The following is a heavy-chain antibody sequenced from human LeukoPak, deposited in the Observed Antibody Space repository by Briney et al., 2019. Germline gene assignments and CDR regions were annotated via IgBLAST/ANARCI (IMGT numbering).Heavy chain of an antibody. V-gene: IGHV3-23*01. J-gene: IGHJ5*02. CDR1: GFTFSSYG. CDR2: ISGSGGST. D-gene: IGHD3-10*01. CDR3: ARDIILWDP. Sequence: PGGSLRLSCAASGFTFSSYGMSWVRQAPGKGLEWVSAISGSGGSTYYADSVKGRFTISRDNAKNSLFLQMNSLRAEDTAVYYCARDIILWDPWGQGTLVTVSS.